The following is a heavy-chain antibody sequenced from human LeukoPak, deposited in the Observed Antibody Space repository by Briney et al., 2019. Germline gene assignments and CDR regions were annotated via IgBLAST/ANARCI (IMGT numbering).Heavy chain of an antibody. V-gene: IGHV4-59*01. CDR1: GGSISNYY. D-gene: IGHD2-15*01. CDR2: IYYTGNT. J-gene: IGHJ1*01. Sequence: SETLSLTCIVSGGSISNYYWNWIRQPQGKGLEWIGYIYYTGNTNYNPSLASRVTISMDTSRTHFSLNLRSVTAADTAVYYCARAAYCSGATCYSGNFQDWGQGTLVTVSS. CDR3: ARAAYCSGATCYSGNFQD.